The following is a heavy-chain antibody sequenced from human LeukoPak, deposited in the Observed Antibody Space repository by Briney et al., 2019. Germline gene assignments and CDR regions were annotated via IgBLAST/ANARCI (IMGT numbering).Heavy chain of an antibody. CDR2: ISSSGSTI. CDR1: GFTFSDYY. CDR3: ARDSSYYDSSGNTNWFDP. D-gene: IGHD3-22*01. J-gene: IGHJ5*02. V-gene: IGHV3-11*04. Sequence: PGGSLRLSCAASGFTFSDYYMSWIRQAPGKGLEWVSYISSSGSTIYYADSVKGRFTISRGNAKNSLYLQMNSLRAEDTAVYYCARDSSYYDSSGNTNWFDPWGQGTLVTVSS.